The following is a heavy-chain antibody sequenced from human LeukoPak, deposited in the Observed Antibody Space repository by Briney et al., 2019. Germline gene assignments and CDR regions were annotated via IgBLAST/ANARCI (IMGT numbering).Heavy chain of an antibody. CDR3: ARIYGNFQNYYDY. J-gene: IGHJ4*02. CDR2: IYTSGST. Sequence: SETLSLTCTVSGVSMSSYFWSWIRQPAGKGLEWIGRIYTSGSTNYNPSLKSRVTMSVDMSENQFSLKLRSVTAADTAVYFCARIYGNFQNYYDYWGQGTLVTVSS. CDR1: GVSMSSYF. V-gene: IGHV4-4*07. D-gene: IGHD1-7*01.